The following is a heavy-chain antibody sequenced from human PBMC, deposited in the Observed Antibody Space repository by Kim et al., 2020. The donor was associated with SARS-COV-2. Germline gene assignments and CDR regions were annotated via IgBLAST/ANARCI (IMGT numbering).Heavy chain of an antibody. D-gene: IGHD3-9*01. J-gene: IGHJ4*01. CDR3: GRGRHFDWLFHESTHYFD. Sequence: SETLSLTCAVYGDPVNGYYWSWIRQPPGKGLEWIGEINYDRSTNYKPSLKSGVTMSLDSSKSQFSLRLTSRTAAETAVYYCGRGRHFDWLFHESTHYFD. CDR2: INYDRST. V-gene: IGHV4-34*01. CDR1: GDPVNGYY.